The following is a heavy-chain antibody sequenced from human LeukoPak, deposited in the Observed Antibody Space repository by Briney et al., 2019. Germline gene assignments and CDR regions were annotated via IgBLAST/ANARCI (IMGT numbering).Heavy chain of an antibody. Sequence: GGSLRLSCATSGFNFSDSSMTWVRQAPGKGLQWVANINRDGTEKHFLDSVEGRFTISRDNAKKSLYLLMNSLRPQDTAVYFCVRGDWYFESWGQGTLVTVSS. V-gene: IGHV3-7*04. CDR3: VRGDWYFES. D-gene: IGHD2-21*01. J-gene: IGHJ4*02. CDR2: INRDGTEK. CDR1: GFNFSDSS.